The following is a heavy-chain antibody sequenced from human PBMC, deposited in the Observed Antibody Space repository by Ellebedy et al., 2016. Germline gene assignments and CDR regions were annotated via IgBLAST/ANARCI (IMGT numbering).Heavy chain of an antibody. CDR2: IIPILGIA. D-gene: IGHD1-1*01. V-gene: IGHV1-69*04. CDR3: ATGETSPDAFDI. Sequence: ASVKVSCKASGGTFSSYAISWVRQAPGQGLEWMGRIIPILGIANYAQKFQGRVTITADKSTSTAYMELSSLRSEDTAVYYCATGETSPDAFDIWGQGTMVTVSS. CDR1: GGTFSSYA. J-gene: IGHJ3*02.